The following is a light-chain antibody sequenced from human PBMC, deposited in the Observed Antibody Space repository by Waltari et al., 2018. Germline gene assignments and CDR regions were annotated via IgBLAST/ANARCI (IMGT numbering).Light chain of an antibody. J-gene: IGKJ2*01. CDR3: HQYGGTPPNT. CDR2: GAS. Sequence: EMVLTQSPGTLSLSPGERATLSCRASEFVNSRYLAWYQQKPGQAPNILIYGASSRAPGIPDRVTGAGSGTDFILTITGVEPADSAVYYCHQYGGTPPNTFGQGTRLEI. V-gene: IGKV3-20*01. CDR1: EFVNSRY.